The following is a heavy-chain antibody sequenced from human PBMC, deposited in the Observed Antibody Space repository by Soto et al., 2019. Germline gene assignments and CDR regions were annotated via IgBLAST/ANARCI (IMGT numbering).Heavy chain of an antibody. Sequence: PSETLSLTCTVSGGSISSSSYYWGWIRQPPGKGLEWIGSIYYSGSTYYNPSLKSRVTISVETSKNQFSLKLSSVTAADTALYYCARHAPTTGATNFDYWGQGTLVTVSS. CDR2: IYYSGST. V-gene: IGHV4-39*01. J-gene: IGHJ4*02. CDR1: GGSISSSSYY. D-gene: IGHD1-26*01. CDR3: ARHAPTTGATNFDY.